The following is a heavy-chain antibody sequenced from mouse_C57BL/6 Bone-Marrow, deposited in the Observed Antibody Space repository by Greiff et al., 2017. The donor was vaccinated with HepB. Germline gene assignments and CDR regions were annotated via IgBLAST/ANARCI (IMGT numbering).Heavy chain of an antibody. Sequence: QVQLKESGAELVRPGTSVKMSCKASGYTFTNYWIGWAKQRPGHGLEWIGDIYPGGGYTNYNEKFKGKATLTADKSSSTAYMQFISLTSEDSAIYYCARNYYGSSYEYFDVWGTGTTVTVSS. D-gene: IGHD1-1*01. CDR1: GYTFTNYW. CDR2: IYPGGGYT. J-gene: IGHJ1*03. V-gene: IGHV1-63*01. CDR3: ARNYYGSSYEYFDV.